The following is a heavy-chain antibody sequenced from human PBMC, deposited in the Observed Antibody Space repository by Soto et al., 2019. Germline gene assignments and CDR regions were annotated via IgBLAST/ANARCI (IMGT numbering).Heavy chain of an antibody. D-gene: IGHD4-17*01. CDR2: IYYSGSTSYT. V-gene: IGHV4-31*03. Sequence: PSETLSLTCTVSGGSSSSGDYYWSWIRQLPGKGLEWIGHIYYSGSTSYTSYNPSLKSRVSISVYTSNNQFSLSLMSVTAADTAVYYCARETTQSPLYYYYYYMDVWGKGTTVTVSS. CDR3: ARETTQSPLYYYYYYMDV. J-gene: IGHJ6*03. CDR1: GGSSSSGDYY.